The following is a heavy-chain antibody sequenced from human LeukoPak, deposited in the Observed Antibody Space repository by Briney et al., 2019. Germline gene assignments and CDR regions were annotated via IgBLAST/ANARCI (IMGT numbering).Heavy chain of an antibody. V-gene: IGHV1-18*01. J-gene: IGHJ4*01. CDR1: GYTFSNYG. Sequence: ASVKVSCKTSGYTFSNYGISWVRQAPGREFEWMGWITAYNGNRLYAKRFQGRITLTTDTSTSTSYMELRSLEYDDTAIYYCARDNDKVVDHWGQGTLVTVSS. CDR3: ARDNDKVVDH. CDR2: ITAYNGNR. D-gene: IGHD1-1*01.